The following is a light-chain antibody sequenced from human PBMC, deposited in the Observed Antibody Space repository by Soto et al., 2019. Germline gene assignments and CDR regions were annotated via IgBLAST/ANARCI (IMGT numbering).Light chain of an antibody. CDR3: RSQLNTTPPLYV. CDR2: EVS. J-gene: IGLJ1*01. V-gene: IGLV2-14*01. Sequence: QSALTQPASVSGSPGQSITISCTGTSXDIGTYNFVSWYQQHPCKVPKLIIYEVSSRPSEISDRFSGSKSGDTASLTISGLQAEDEAEYYCRSQLNTTPPLYVFVTGTKV. CDR1: SXDIGTYNF.